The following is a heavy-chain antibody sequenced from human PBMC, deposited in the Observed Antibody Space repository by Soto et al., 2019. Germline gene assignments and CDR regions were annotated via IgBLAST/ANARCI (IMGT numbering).Heavy chain of an antibody. CDR1: GFTFSSYA. V-gene: IGHV3-23*01. Sequence: GGSLRLSCAASGFTFSSYAMSWVRQAPGKGLEWVSVISGSGDSTYYADSVKGRFTISRDNSKNTLYLQMNSLRAEDTAVYYCAKTRSGWYSAFDYWGQGTLVTVSS. D-gene: IGHD6-19*01. CDR3: AKTRSGWYSAFDY. CDR2: ISGSGDST. J-gene: IGHJ4*02.